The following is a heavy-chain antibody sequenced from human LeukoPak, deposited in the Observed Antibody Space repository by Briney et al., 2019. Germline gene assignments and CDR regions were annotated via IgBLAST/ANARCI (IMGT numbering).Heavy chain of an antibody. V-gene: IGHV4-31*03. J-gene: IGHJ4*02. CDR3: AGPGSLLDY. CDR1: GGSISSGGYY. Sequence: SETLSLTCTVFGGSISSGGYYWSWIRQHPGKGLEWIGYIYYSGSTYYNPSLKSRVTISVDTSKNRSSLKLSSVTAADTAVYYCAGPGSLLDYWGQGTLVTVSS. CDR2: IYYSGST. D-gene: IGHD1-14*01.